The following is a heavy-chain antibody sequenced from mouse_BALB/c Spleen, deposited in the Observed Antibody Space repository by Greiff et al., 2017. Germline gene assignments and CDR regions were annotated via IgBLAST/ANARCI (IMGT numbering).Heavy chain of an antibody. CDR1: GYTFSSYW. J-gene: IGHJ1*01. D-gene: IGHD2-14*01. V-gene: IGHV1-9*01. Sequence: QVQLKQSGAELMKPGASVKISCKATGYTFSSYWIEWVKQRPGHGLEWIGEILPGSGSTNYNEKFKGKATLTADTSSNTAYMQLSSLTSEDSAVYYCARGNRYDGYWYFDVWGAGTTVTVSS. CDR2: ILPGSGST. CDR3: ARGNRYDGYWYFDV.